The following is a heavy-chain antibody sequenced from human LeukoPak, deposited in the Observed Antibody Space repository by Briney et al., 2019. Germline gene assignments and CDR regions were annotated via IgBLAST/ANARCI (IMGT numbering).Heavy chain of an antibody. CDR3: ARFHIAAAGTGTDPYYFDY. J-gene: IGHJ4*02. CDR2: IYPGGSDS. D-gene: IGHD6-13*01. Sequence: GASLQISCKGSGYSFTYHWIGCVHQLPEKRLELMGIIYPGGSDSRYSPSFQGQITISADKSISTAYLQWSSLKATDTAMYYCARFHIAAAGTGTDPYYFDYWGQGTLVTVSS. V-gene: IGHV5-51*07. CDR1: GYSFTYHW.